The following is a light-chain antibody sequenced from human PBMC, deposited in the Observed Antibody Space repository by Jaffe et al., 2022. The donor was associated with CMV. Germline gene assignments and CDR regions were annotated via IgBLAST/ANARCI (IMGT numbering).Light chain of an antibody. V-gene: IGKV1-5*03. CDR2: KAS. J-gene: IGKJ1*01. Sequence: DIQMTQSPSTLSASVGDRVTITCRASQSISSTCLAWYQQIPGKGPKLLIDKASTLESGVPSRFSGSGSGTEFTLTISSLQPDDSATYYCQQYDSFPWTFGQGTKVEI. CDR3: QQYDSFPWT. CDR1: QSISSTC.